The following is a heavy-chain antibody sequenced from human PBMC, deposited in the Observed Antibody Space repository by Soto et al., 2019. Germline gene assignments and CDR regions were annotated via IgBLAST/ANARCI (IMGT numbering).Heavy chain of an antibody. CDR1: GYTSTSYD. CDR3: ARTYDFWSGYYLNNWFDP. V-gene: IGHV1-8*01. D-gene: IGHD3-3*01. CDR2: MNPNSGNT. J-gene: IGHJ5*02. Sequence: ASVKVSCNASGYTSTSYDINWVRQATGQGLEWMGWMNPNSGNTGYAQKFQGRVTMTRNTSISTAYMELSSLRSEDTAVYYCARTYDFWSGYYLNNWFDPWGQGTLVTVSS.